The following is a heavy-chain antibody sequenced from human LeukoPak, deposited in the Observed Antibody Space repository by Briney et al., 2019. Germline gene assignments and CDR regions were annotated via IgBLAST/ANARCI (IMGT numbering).Heavy chain of an antibody. J-gene: IGHJ4*02. CDR2: IRFDGSTK. V-gene: IGHV3-30*02. Sequence: PGGSLRLSCVASGFTFSSYAMHWVRQAPGKGLEWLAFIRFDGSTKYYADSVKGRFTVSRDNSKSTLYLQMNSLRAEDTAVYYCAQPDFWGQGTLVTVSS. CDR3: AQPDF. CDR1: GFTFSSYA.